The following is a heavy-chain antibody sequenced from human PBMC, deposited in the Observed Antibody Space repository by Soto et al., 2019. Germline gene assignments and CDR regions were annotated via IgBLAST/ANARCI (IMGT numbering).Heavy chain of an antibody. CDR2: ISSSGDSA. CDR3: AHPRGYGVFDAVDI. CDR1: GFIFVTYA. V-gene: IGHV3-23*01. D-gene: IGHD4-17*01. J-gene: IGHJ3*02. Sequence: PWGSLRLSCAASGFIFVTYAINFFRHSPGKGREWVSAISSSGDSAYYAESVRGRFTISRDNSINTLYLQMRSLRPEDTAVYYCAHPRGYGVFDAVDIWGQGTMVTVSS.